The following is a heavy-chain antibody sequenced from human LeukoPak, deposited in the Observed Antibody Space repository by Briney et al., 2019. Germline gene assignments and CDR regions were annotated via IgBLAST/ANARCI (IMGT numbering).Heavy chain of an antibody. Sequence: PSETLSLTCTVSGGSISSYYWSWIRQPPGKGLEWIGYIYYSGSTNYNPPLKSRFTISVDTSKNEFSLKLSSVVAADTAVYYCARRCVDTSCPFDYWGQGTLVTVSS. CDR2: IYYSGST. CDR3: ARRCVDTSCPFDY. CDR1: GGSISSYY. J-gene: IGHJ4*02. V-gene: IGHV4-59*08. D-gene: IGHD2-2*01.